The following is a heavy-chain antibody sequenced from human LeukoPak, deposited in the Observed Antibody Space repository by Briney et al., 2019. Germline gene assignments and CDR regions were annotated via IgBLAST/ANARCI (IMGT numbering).Heavy chain of an antibody. CDR1: GGSFSGYY. D-gene: IGHD5-18*01. CDR3: ARGPQLWSTFFDY. J-gene: IGHJ4*02. CDR2: IYHSGST. Sequence: PSETLSLTCAVYGGSFSGYYWSWIRQPPGKGLEWIGYIYHSGSTYYNPSLKSRVTISVDRSKNQFSLKLSSVTAADTAVYYCARGPQLWSTFFDYWGQGTLVTVSS. V-gene: IGHV4-34*01.